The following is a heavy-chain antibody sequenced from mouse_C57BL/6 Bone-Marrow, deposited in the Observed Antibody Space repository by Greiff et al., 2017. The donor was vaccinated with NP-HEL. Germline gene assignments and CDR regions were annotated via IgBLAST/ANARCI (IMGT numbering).Heavy chain of an antibody. CDR1: GYSITSGYY. J-gene: IGHJ2*01. CDR3: ARTGGYWDY. V-gene: IGHV3-6*01. D-gene: IGHD1-1*02. Sequence: EVQLQESGPGLVKPSQSLSLTCSVTGYSITSGYYWNWIRQFPGNKLEWMGYISYDGSNNYNPSLKNRISITRDTSKNQFFLKLNSVTTEDTATYYCARTGGYWDYWGQGTTLTVSS. CDR2: ISYDGSN.